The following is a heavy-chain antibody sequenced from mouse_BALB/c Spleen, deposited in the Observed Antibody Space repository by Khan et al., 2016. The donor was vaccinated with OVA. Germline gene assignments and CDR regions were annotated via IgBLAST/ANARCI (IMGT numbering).Heavy chain of an antibody. Sequence: EVDLVASGGDSVKPGGSLQLSCAVSGFTFSTYALSWVRQTPEKRLAWVASISSGGSTYYPDSVKGRFTISRDNARNIVYLQMTSLRSEDMAMYYCAREAYRYDEYYFDYWGQGTTLTVSS. CDR3: AREAYRYDEYYFDY. CDR2: ISSGGST. V-gene: IGHV5-6-5*01. CDR1: GFTFSTYA. D-gene: IGHD2-14*01. J-gene: IGHJ2*01.